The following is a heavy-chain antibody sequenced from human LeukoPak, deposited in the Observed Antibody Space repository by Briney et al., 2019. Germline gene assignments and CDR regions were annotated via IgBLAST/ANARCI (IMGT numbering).Heavy chain of an antibody. CDR1: GGSISSYY. J-gene: IGHJ4*02. D-gene: IGHD1-26*01. V-gene: IGHV4-59*01. CDR3: ARGTMGATHFDY. Sequence: SETLSLTCTVSGGSISSYYWSWIRQPPGKGLEWIGYIYYSGSTNYNPSLKSRVTISLDTSKNQFSLKLSSVTAADTAVYYCARGTMGATHFDYWGQGTLVTVSS. CDR2: IYYSGST.